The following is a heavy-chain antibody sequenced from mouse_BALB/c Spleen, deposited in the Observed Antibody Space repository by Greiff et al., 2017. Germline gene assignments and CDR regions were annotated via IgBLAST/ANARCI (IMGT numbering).Heavy chain of an antibody. J-gene: IGHJ3*01. Sequence: VQLQQPGAELVRPGASVKLSCKASGYTFTSYWINWVKQRPGQGLEWIGNIYPSDSYTNYNQKFKDKATLTVDKSSSTAYMQLSSPTSEDSAVYYCKEGDSWFAYWGQGTLVTVSA. V-gene: IGHV1-69*02. CDR3: KEGDSWFAY. CDR1: GYTFTSYW. CDR2: IYPSDSYT.